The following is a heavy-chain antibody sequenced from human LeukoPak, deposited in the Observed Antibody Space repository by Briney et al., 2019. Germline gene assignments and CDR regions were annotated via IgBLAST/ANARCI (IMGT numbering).Heavy chain of an antibody. CDR1: GFSFSDYN. V-gene: IGHV3-21*01. J-gene: IGHJ4*02. Sequence: GGSLRLSCAASGFSFSDYNMNWVRQAPGKALEWVSSITTSSTYIYYGDSVKGRFTISRDNAKNSLYLQMNSLRAEDTAVYYCARDVDTAYDYWGQGTLVTVSS. CDR2: ITTSSTYI. CDR3: ARDVDTAYDY. D-gene: IGHD5-18*01.